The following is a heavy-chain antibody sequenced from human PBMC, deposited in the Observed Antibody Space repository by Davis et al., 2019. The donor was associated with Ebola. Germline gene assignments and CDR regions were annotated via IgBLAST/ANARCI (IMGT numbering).Heavy chain of an antibody. Sequence: PGGSLRLSCAASGFTFSDYYMSWIRQAPGKGLEWVSYISSSGSTIYYADSVKCRFTISRDNAKNSLYLQMNSLRAEDTAVYYCARASTSPNRNYYYGMDVWGQGTTVTVSS. CDR3: ARASTSPNRNYYYGMDV. D-gene: IGHD2-2*01. CDR1: GFTFSDYY. J-gene: IGHJ6*02. V-gene: IGHV3-11*01. CDR2: ISSSGSTI.